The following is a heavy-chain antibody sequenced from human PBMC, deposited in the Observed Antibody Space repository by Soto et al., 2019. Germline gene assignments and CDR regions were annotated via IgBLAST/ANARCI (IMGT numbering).Heavy chain of an antibody. J-gene: IGHJ4*02. V-gene: IGHV3-23*01. Sequence: PGGSLRLSCAASGFTFSSYAMSWVRQAPGKGLEWVSAISGSGGSTYYADSVKGRFTISRDNSKNTLYLQMNSLRAEDTAVYYCAKDHTATGYSGRWYYFDYWGQGPLVTVSS. CDR3: AKDHTATGYSGRWYYFDY. D-gene: IGHD6-13*01. CDR2: ISGSGGST. CDR1: GFTFSSYA.